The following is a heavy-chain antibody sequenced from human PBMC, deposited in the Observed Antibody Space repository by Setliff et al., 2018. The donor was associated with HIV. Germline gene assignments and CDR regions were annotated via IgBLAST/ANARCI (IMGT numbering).Heavy chain of an antibody. CDR3: ASQLGIVSSFDY. D-gene: IGHD7-27*01. V-gene: IGHV4-39*01. CDR1: GGSISSSSYY. CDR2: IFYTGST. Sequence: NPPETLSLTCTVSGGSISSSSYYWGWIRQPPGKGLEWIGSIFYTGSTYYNPSLKSRVTISVDTSKNQVSLKLSSVTAADTAVYYCASQLGIVSSFDYWGQGTLVTVSS. J-gene: IGHJ4*02.